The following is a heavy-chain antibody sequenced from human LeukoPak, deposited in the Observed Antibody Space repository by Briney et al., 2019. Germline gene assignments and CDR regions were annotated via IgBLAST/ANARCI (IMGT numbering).Heavy chain of an antibody. D-gene: IGHD3-10*01. CDR2: ISGCGGST. CDR1: GFTFSSYA. V-gene: IGHV3-23*01. J-gene: IGHJ4*02. Sequence: GGSLRLSCAASGFTFSSYAMSWVRQVPGKGLEWVSAISGCGGSTYYADSVKGRFTISRDNSKNTLYLQLDSLRADDTAVYYCAKINSITLVRGANILLNNWGQGTLVTVSS. CDR3: AKINSITLVRGANILLNN.